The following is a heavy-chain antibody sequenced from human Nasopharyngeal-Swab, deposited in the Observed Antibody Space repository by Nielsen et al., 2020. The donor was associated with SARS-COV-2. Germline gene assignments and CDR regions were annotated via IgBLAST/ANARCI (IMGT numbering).Heavy chain of an antibody. CDR1: GFTFSSYS. Sequence: GGSLRLSCAASGFTFSSYSMNWVRQAPGKGLEWVSSISSSSSYIYYADSVKGRFTISRDNAKNSLYLQMNSLRAEDTAVYCCARDRENVWGSYRVPLLDYWGQGTLVTVSS. D-gene: IGHD3-16*02. CDR3: ARDRENVWGSYRVPLLDY. J-gene: IGHJ4*02. V-gene: IGHV3-21*01. CDR2: ISSSSSYI.